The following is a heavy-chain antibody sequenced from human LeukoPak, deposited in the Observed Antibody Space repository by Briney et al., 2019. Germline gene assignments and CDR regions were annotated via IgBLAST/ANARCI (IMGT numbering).Heavy chain of an antibody. CDR1: GYTLTGYY. D-gene: IGHD3-10*01. J-gene: IGHJ4*02. CDR3: ARDGDGRINFDY. V-gene: IGHV1-2*02. Sequence: ASVKVSCKASGYTLTGYYMHWVRQAPGQGLEWMGWINPNSGGTNYAQKFQGRVTMTRDTSISTDYMELSSLTSDDTAVYYCARDGDGRINFDYWGQGTLSPSPQ. CDR2: INPNSGGT.